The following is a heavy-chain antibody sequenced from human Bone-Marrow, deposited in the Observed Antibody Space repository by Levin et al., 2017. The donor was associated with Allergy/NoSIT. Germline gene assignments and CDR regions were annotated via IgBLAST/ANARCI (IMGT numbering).Heavy chain of an antibody. Sequence: QSGGSLRLSCAASGFAFSSYAMSWVRQAPGKGLEWVSAISVTYSNTYYADSVKGRFAISRDNSKSTVHLQMNSLRAEDTALYYCAKDQFASSWYYSFYAFDIWGQGTMVTVSS. D-gene: IGHD6-13*01. V-gene: IGHV3-23*01. CDR1: GFAFSSYA. CDR2: ISVTYSNT. CDR3: AKDQFASSWYYSFYAFDI. J-gene: IGHJ3*02.